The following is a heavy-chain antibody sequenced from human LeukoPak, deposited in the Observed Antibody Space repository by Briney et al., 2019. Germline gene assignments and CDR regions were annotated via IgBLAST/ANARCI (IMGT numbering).Heavy chain of an antibody. CDR1: GYTFTSYD. CDR3: ARHGFRQWLRTDAFDI. J-gene: IGHJ3*02. CDR2: MNPNSGNT. V-gene: IGHV1-8*01. Sequence: GASVKVSCKASGYTFTSYDINWVRQATGQGLEWMGWMNPNSGNTGYAQKFQGWVTMTRDTSISTAYMELSRLRSDDTAVYYCARHGFRQWLRTDAFDIWGQGTMVTVSS. D-gene: IGHD6-19*01.